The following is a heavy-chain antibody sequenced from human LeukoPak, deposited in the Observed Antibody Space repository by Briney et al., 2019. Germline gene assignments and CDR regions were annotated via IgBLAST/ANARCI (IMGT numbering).Heavy chain of an antibody. J-gene: IGHJ4*02. Sequence: PGGSLRLSCEASGFTFSTYNMNWVRQAPGKRLEWVSSITSTSSYVFYADSVKGRFTISRDNAKNSLYLQINSLRAEDTAVYYCARGPTNGQAFDYWGQGTLVSVSS. V-gene: IGHV3-21*01. CDR3: ARGPTNGQAFDY. CDR2: ITSTSSYV. D-gene: IGHD2-8*01. CDR1: GFTFSTYN.